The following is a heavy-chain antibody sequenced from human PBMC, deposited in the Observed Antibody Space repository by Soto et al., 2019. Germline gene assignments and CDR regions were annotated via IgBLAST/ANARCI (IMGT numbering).Heavy chain of an antibody. CDR2: FYSGGST. Sequence: GGSLRLSCAASGFTVSSTYMTWVRQAPGKGLEWVSGFYSGGSTYYADSVRGRFTISRDESKSTLYLQMNGLRDEDSGVYYCARDGSKRRIFYYYIDVSGKGTTLTVSS. CDR1: GFTVSSTY. J-gene: IGHJ6*03. V-gene: IGHV3-66*01. CDR3: ARDGSKRRIFYYYIDV. D-gene: IGHD3-10*01.